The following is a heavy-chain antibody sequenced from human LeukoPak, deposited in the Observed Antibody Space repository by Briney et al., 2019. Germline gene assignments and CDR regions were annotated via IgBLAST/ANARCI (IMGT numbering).Heavy chain of an antibody. D-gene: IGHD3-10*01. J-gene: IGHJ4*02. CDR3: ARDAKRLLWFGELFN. CDR2: INPSGGST. CDR1: GYTFTSYY. V-gene: IGHV1-46*01. Sequence: ASVKVSCKASGYTFTSYYMHWVRQAPGQGLEWMGIINPSGGSTSYAQKFQGRVTMTRDMSTSTVYMELSSLRSEDTTVYYCARDAKRLLWFGELFNWGQGTLVTVSS.